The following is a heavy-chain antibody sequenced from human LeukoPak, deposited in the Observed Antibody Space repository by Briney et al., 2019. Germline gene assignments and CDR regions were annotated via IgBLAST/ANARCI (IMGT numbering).Heavy chain of an antibody. CDR2: ISSSGSTI. J-gene: IGHJ4*02. V-gene: IGHV3-11*01. Sequence: GGSLRLSCAASGFTFSDYYMSWIRQAPGKGLEWVSYISSSGSTIYYADSVKGRFTISRDNAKNSLYLQMNSLRAEDTAVYYCASDWLRIGGGSSNIFIRHNYFDYWGQGTLVTVSS. D-gene: IGHD2-15*01. CDR3: ASDWLRIGGGSSNIFIRHNYFDY. CDR1: GFTFSDYY.